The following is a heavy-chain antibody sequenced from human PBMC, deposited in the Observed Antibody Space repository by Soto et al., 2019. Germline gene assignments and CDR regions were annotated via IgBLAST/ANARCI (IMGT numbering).Heavy chain of an antibody. Sequence: PSETLSLTCAVYGGSFSGYYWSWIRQPPGKGLEWIGEINHSGSTNYNPSLKSRVTISVDTSKNQFSLKLSSVTAADTAVYYCARLESVTRSLGYFDYWGQGIRVTVSS. CDR2: INHSGST. V-gene: IGHV4-34*01. J-gene: IGHJ4*02. CDR3: ARLESVTRSLGYFDY. D-gene: IGHD7-27*01. CDR1: GGSFSGYY.